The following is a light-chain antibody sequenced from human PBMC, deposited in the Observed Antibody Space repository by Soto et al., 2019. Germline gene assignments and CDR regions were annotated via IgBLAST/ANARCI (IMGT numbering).Light chain of an antibody. J-gene: IGLJ2*01. CDR3: SLYTSSSTI. V-gene: IGLV2-18*01. Sequence: QSALTQPPSVSGSPGQSVTISCTGTSSEVGSYNRVSWYQQPPGTAPKLMIYEVSNRPSGVPDRFSGSKSGNTASLTISGLQAEDEADYYCSLYTSSSTIFGGGTQLTVL. CDR2: EVS. CDR1: SSEVGSYNR.